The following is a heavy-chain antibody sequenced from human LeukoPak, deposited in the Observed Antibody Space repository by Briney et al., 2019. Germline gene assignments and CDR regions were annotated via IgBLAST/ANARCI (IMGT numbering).Heavy chain of an antibody. CDR1: GFTFSTYA. V-gene: IGHV3-23*01. CDR3: ARGRPLDH. Sequence: GGSLRLSCAASGFTFSTYAMTWVRQVPGKGLDWVSVISGSGDPTYYADSVKGPFTVSSNNAQNSLYPQTNSLSAEEPAVYYCARGRPLDHWRPGTLVTVSS. CDR2: ISGSGDPT. J-gene: IGHJ4*02.